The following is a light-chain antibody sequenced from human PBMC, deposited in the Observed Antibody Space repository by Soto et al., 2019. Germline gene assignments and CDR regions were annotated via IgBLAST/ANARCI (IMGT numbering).Light chain of an antibody. CDR1: QTVSSY. J-gene: IGKJ1*01. V-gene: IGKV3-11*01. CDR3: QQRSKWRT. CDR2: DAS. Sequence: EIVLTQSPATLSSSPGQRATLSCRASQTVSSYLAWYQQKPGQSPRLLIYDASKRATGIPARFSGSGFGTDYTLNISSLEPEDFAVYYCQQRSKWRTFGQGPKVEIK.